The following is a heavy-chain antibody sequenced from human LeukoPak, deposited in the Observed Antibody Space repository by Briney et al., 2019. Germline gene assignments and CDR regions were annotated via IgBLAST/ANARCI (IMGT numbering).Heavy chain of an antibody. D-gene: IGHD4-17*01. CDR1: GFTFSSYA. Sequence: GGSPRLSCAASGFTFSSYAMSWVRQAPGKGLEWVSGISGSGGSTYYADSVKGRLTISRDNSKNTLYLQMNSLRAEDTAVYYCAKEQTTVTTRFDYWGQGTLVTVSS. V-gene: IGHV3-23*01. CDR3: AKEQTTVTTRFDY. J-gene: IGHJ4*02. CDR2: ISGSGGST.